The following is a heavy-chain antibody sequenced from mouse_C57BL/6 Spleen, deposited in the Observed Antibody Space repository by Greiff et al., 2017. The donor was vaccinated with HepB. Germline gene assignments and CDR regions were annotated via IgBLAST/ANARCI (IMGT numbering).Heavy chain of an antibody. Sequence: QVQLQQPGAELVMPGASVKLSCKASGYTFTSYWMHWVKQRPGQGLEWIGEIDPSDSYTNYNQKFKGKSTLTVDKSSSTAYMQLSSLTSEASAVYYCARGPLRYPTDWGQGTTLTVSS. CDR3: ARGPLRYPTD. CDR1: GYTFTSYW. D-gene: IGHD1-1*01. CDR2: IDPSDSYT. J-gene: IGHJ2*01. V-gene: IGHV1-69*01.